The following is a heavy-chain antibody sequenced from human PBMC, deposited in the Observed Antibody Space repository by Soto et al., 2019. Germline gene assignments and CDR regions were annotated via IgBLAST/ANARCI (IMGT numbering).Heavy chain of an antibody. CDR3: ARIYCCSASCCGGNDY. V-gene: IGHV4-4*02. Sequence: KPSETLSLTCAVSGGSISSSHWWSWVRQPPGKGLEWIGEIYHSGSTNYNPSLKSRVTISVDNSKNQFSLKLSSVTAADTAVYYCARIYCCSASCCGGNDYWGRGTLVTVSS. CDR2: IYHSGST. D-gene: IGHD2-2*01. CDR1: GGSISSSHW. J-gene: IGHJ4*02.